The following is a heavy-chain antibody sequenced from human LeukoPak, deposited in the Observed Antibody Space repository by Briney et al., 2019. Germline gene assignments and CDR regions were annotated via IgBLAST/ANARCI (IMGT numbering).Heavy chain of an antibody. D-gene: IGHD3-22*01. CDR3: ARRWPHSSGYYLFDY. CDR1: GATFSSHG. V-gene: IGHV1-69*05. Sequence: SVKVSCKASGATFSSHGLSWVRQAPGQGLEWMGGIIPIFGSTNYAQNFQGRVTITMDESTSTAYMELSSLRTDDTAVYYCARRWPHSSGYYLFDYWGQGTLVTVSS. J-gene: IGHJ4*02. CDR2: IIPIFGST.